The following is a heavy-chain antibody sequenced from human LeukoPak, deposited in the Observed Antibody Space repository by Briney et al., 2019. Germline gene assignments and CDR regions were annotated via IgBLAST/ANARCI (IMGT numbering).Heavy chain of an antibody. J-gene: IGHJ5*02. CDR3: ARGVKAET. D-gene: IGHD2-15*01. V-gene: IGHV4-39*07. CDR1: GGSISSSSYY. CDR2: IYYSGST. Sequence: TSETLSLTCTVSGGSISSSSYYWGWIRQPPGKGLEWIGSIYYSGSTYYNPSLKSRVTMSVDTSKNQFSLKLSSVTAADTAVYYCARGVKAETWGQGTLVTVSS.